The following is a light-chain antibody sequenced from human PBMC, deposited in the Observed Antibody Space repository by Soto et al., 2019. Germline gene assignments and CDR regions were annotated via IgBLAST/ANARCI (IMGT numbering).Light chain of an antibody. CDR2: EVT. V-gene: IGLV2-14*01. CDR1: SSDVGIYNY. Sequence: LTQPASVSGSPGQSIAISCTGSSSDVGIYNYVSWYQQHPGKVPKLIIYEVTNRPSGVSNRFSGSKSGNTASLTISGLQAEDEADYYCSSYTTSSTRVSGTGTKVTAL. J-gene: IGLJ1*01. CDR3: SSYTTSSTRV.